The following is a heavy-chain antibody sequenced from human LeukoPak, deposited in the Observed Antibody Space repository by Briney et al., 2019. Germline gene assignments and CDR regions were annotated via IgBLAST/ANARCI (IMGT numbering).Heavy chain of an antibody. Sequence: GGSLRLSCAASGFTFSSYRMNWVRQAPGKGLEWVSYISSSGGTIYYADSVKGRLTMSRDNAKNSLYLQMNSLRAEDTAVYYCARAPCSGGSCTDAFDIWGQGTMVTVSS. CDR2: ISSSGGTI. D-gene: IGHD2-15*01. J-gene: IGHJ3*02. CDR3: ARAPCSGGSCTDAFDI. V-gene: IGHV3-48*01. CDR1: GFTFSSYR.